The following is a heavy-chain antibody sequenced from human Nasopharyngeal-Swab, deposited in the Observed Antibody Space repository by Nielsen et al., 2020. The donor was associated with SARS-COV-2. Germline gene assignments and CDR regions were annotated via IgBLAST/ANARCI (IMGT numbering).Heavy chain of an antibody. CDR3: VRSSSWYYFDY. Sequence: SETLSLTCSVSGGSFNGFYWNWIRQPPGRGLEWIGEVNHNERTNYNPSLKSRITLSVDTSNKQVSLKMRSVTAADTAVYYCVRSSSWYYFDYWAQGTQVTVSS. CDR1: GGSFNGFY. J-gene: IGHJ4*02. D-gene: IGHD6-13*01. V-gene: IGHV4-34*10. CDR2: VNHNERT.